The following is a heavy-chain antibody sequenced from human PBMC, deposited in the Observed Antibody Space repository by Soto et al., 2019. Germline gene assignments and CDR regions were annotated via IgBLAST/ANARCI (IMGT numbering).Heavy chain of an antibody. CDR1: GFTFSSYG. V-gene: IGHV3-30*18. CDR3: AKDLPPLQRNYYYYGMDV. Sequence: QVQLVESGGGVVQPGRSLRLSCAASGFTFSSYGMHWVRQAPGKGLEWVAVISYDGSNKYYADSVKGRFTSSRDNSKNTLYLQMNSLRAEDTAVYYCAKDLPPLQRNYYYYGMDVWGQGTTVTVSS. J-gene: IGHJ6*02. CDR2: ISYDGSNK. D-gene: IGHD1-1*01.